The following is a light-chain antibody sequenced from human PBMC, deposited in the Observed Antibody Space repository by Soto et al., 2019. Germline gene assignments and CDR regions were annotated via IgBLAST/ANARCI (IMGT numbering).Light chain of an antibody. CDR2: EVT. Sequence: ALTQPASVSGSPGQSITISCTGTSNDVGIYNYVSWYQQHPGKAPKLIIYEVTNRPSGVSDRFSGSKSDNTASLTISGLQAEDEADYYCSSYTISSTWVFGGGTKVTVL. J-gene: IGLJ3*02. CDR1: SNDVGIYNY. CDR3: SSYTISSTWV. V-gene: IGLV2-14*01.